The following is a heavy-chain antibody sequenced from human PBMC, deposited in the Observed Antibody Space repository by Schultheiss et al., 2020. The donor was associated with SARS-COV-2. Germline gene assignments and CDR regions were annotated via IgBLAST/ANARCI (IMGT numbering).Heavy chain of an antibody. D-gene: IGHD6-19*01. V-gene: IGHV4-34*01. Sequence: SETLSLTCAVYGGSFSGYYWSWIRQPPGKGLEWIGEINHSGSTNYNPSLKSRVTISVDTSKNQFSLQLNSVTPEDTAVYYCARVEYSSGWYYYGMDVWGQGTTVTVSS. CDR3: ARVEYSSGWYYYGMDV. CDR2: INHSGST. CDR1: GGSFSGYY. J-gene: IGHJ6*02.